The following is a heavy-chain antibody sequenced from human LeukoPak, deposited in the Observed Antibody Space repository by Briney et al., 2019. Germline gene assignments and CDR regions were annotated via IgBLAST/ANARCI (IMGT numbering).Heavy chain of an antibody. Sequence: SETLSLTCAVYGGSFSGYYWSWIRQPPGKGLEWIGEINHSGSTNYNPSLKSRVTISVDTSKNQFSLKLSSVTAADTAVYYCARGGWYYDFWNGYYPRERGALRTGAFDIWGQGTMVTVSS. D-gene: IGHD3-3*01. V-gene: IGHV4-34*01. CDR3: ARGGWYYDFWNGYYPRERGALRTGAFDI. CDR1: GGSFSGYY. CDR2: INHSGST. J-gene: IGHJ3*02.